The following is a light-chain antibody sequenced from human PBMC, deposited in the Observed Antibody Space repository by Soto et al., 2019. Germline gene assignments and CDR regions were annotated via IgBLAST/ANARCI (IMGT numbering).Light chain of an antibody. J-gene: IGKJ4*01. CDR3: QKYNSAPLT. CDR1: QSISSW. V-gene: IGKV1-5*01. CDR2: DAS. Sequence: DIKMTQSPSTLSASVGDRVTITCRASQSISSWLAWYQQKPGKAPKLLIYDASSLESGVPSRFSGSGSGTDFTLTISSLQPEDVATYYCQKYNSAPLTFGGGTKVDIK.